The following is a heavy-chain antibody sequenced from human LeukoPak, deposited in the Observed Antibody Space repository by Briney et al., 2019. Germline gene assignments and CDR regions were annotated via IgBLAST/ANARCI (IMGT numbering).Heavy chain of an antibody. CDR3: AKDNALGTSGVFDY. J-gene: IGHJ4*02. Sequence: PGGSLRLSCAGSGFIFGSYAISWIRQAPGKGLEWVSAISSSGGTTDYADSVKGRFTISRDNAKNSLYLQMNSRRAEDTALYYCAKDNALGTSGVFDYWGQGTLVTVSS. V-gene: IGHV3-23*01. D-gene: IGHD6-19*01. CDR2: ISSSGGTT. CDR1: GFIFGSYA.